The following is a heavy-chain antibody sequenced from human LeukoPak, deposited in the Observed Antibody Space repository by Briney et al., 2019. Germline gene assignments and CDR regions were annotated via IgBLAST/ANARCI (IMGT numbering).Heavy chain of an antibody. CDR3: ARDNDSRDPPHFDY. Sequence: ASVKVSCKVSGYTLTELSMHWVRQAPGKGLGWMGGFDPEDGETIYAQKFQGRVTMTEDTSTDTAYMELSSLRSEDTAVYYCARDNDSRDPPHFDYWGQGTLVTVSS. CDR1: GYTLTELS. V-gene: IGHV1-24*01. J-gene: IGHJ4*02. CDR2: FDPEDGET. D-gene: IGHD3-16*01.